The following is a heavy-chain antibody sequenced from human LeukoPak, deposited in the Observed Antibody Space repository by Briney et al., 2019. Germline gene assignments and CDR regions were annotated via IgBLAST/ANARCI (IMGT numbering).Heavy chain of an antibody. CDR3: ARGNRLYTSSWSSLAFDI. J-gene: IGHJ3*02. Sequence: ASVKVSCKASGYTFTSYDINWVRQATGQGLEWMGWVNPITNYAGCAQKFQGRVTMTGNTSISTAYMELSSLKSEDAAVYYCARGNRLYTSSWSSLAFDIWGQGTMVTVSS. D-gene: IGHD6-13*01. CDR2: VNPITNYA. CDR1: GYTFTSYD. V-gene: IGHV1-8*01.